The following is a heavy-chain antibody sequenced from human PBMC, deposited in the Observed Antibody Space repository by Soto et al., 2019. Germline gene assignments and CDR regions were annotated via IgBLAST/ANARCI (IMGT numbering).Heavy chain of an antibody. CDR2: IYYSGST. J-gene: IGHJ5*02. D-gene: IGHD2-15*01. V-gene: IGHV4-59*08. Sequence: PSETLSLTCTVSGGSISSYYWSWIRQPPGKGLEWIGYIYYSGSTNYNPSLKSRVTISVDTSKNQFSLKLSSVTAADTAVYYCARHVEEIYCSGGSCYSVFAPWWFDPWGQGTLVNVSS. CDR3: ARHVEEIYCSGGSCYSVFAPWWFDP. CDR1: GGSISSYY.